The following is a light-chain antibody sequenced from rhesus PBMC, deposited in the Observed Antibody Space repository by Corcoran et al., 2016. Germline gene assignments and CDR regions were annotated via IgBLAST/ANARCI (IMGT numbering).Light chain of an antibody. J-gene: IGKJ4*01. CDR1: QGIGSW. CDR2: KAS. Sequence: DIQMTQSPSSLSASVGDRVTITCRASQGIGSWFAWYRQKPGKAPNLLIYKASSLQSGVPSRLSGRGAGTDFTLAITNLQPEDFASYYCLQYNSAPLTFGGGTKVEIK. V-gene: IGKV1-21*01. CDR3: LQYNSAPLT.